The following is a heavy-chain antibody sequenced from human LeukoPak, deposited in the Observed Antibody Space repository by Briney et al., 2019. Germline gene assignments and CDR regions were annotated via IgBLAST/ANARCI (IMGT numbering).Heavy chain of an antibody. V-gene: IGHV4-4*07. CDR3: ARDREAVANGGYDWFDP. J-gene: IGHJ5*02. CDR2: IYTSGST. CDR1: GGSLSSYY. D-gene: IGHD7-27*01. Sequence: SESLSLTRTVSGGSLSSYYWSWVRQPAGKGLEWIGRIYTSGSTNYNLSLNSRVTMSVDTPKNQFSLKLSSVAAADTAVYYCARDREAVANGGYDWFDPWGQGTLVTVSS.